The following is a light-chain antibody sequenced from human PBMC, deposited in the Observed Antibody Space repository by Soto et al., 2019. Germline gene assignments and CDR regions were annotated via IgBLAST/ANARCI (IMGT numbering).Light chain of an antibody. J-gene: IGKJ1*01. CDR1: QSISSY. CDR2: AAS. V-gene: IGKV1-5*01. Sequence: DIQMTQSQSPLSASVGDRVTITCRASQSISSYLNWYQQKPGKAPKLLIYAASSLQSGVPPRFSGSGSGTEFTLTIRSLQPDDIATYYCQQYSSYSAWTFGEVTKVDIK. CDR3: QQYSSYSAWT.